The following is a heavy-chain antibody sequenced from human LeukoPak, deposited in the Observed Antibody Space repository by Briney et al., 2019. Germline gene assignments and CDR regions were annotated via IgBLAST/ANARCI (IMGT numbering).Heavy chain of an antibody. V-gene: IGHV3-23*01. CDR2: IRGGGET. Sequence: GGSLRLSCPASGFSFSAYAMSWVRQAPARGPGWVSSIRGGGETCYAVFAKGRFTLSRDNSRNTVYLQLNNLRVEDTAIYYCAKANWVSNADAVWWGQGTQVTVSS. CDR1: GFSFSAYA. D-gene: IGHD1-1*01. CDR3: AKANWVSNADAVW. J-gene: IGHJ4*02.